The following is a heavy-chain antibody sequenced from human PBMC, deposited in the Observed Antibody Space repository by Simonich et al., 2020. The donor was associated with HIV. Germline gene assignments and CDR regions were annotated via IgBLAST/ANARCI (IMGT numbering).Heavy chain of an antibody. CDR3: ARAGSITMVRGAEGYYGLDV. CDR2: VSAYNGNT. CDR1: GYTFTTSG. J-gene: IGHJ6*02. Sequence: QVQLVQSGAEVKKPGASVKVSCKASGYTFTTSGITWVRQAPGQGFEWMGRVSAYNGNTNFAHRLQGRDTMTTDTSTSTAYMELRSLRSDDTAMYYCARAGSITMVRGAEGYYGLDVWGQGTTVTVSS. V-gene: IGHV1-18*01. D-gene: IGHD3-10*01.